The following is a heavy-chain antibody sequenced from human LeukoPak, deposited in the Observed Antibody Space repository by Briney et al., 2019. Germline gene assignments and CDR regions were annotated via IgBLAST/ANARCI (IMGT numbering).Heavy chain of an antibody. Sequence: ASVKVSCKASGYTFTGYYMHWVRQAPGQGLEWMGWINPNSGGTNYAQKFQGRVTMTRDTSISTVYMELSSLRSEDTAVYYCARDHSNWNYAPDFWGQGTLVIVSS. V-gene: IGHV1-2*02. CDR1: GYTFTGYY. J-gene: IGHJ4*02. CDR2: INPNSGGT. CDR3: ARDHSNWNYAPDF. D-gene: IGHD1-7*01.